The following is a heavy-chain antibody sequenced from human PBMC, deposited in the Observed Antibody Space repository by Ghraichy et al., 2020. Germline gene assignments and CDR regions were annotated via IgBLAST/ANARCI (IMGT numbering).Heavy chain of an antibody. CDR2: ISYTGNT. D-gene: IGHD5-18*01. J-gene: IGHJ6*02. CDR1: GGSIRSHF. V-gene: IGHV4-59*11. CDR3: ARRGRGYSLFYYGLDV. Sequence: SETLSLICSVSGGSIRSHFWSWIRQPPGKGLEWIGYISYTGNTNYSPSLGGRATISLDTSKNQFSLSLTSVNAADTAMYYCARRGRGYSLFYYGLDVLCPGTTVTVSS.